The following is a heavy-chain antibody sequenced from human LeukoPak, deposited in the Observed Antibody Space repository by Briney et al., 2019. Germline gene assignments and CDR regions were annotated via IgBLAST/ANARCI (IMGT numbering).Heavy chain of an antibody. Sequence: TGGSLRLSCAASGFTSGTYWMSWVRQAPGEGLEWVANIKQDGSEKYYVDSVRGRFTISRDNAKNSLYLQMNSLRAEDTAVYYCARDYYDSSSSPFDYWGQGTLVTVSS. CDR2: IKQDGSEK. D-gene: IGHD3-22*01. CDR3: ARDYYDSSSSPFDY. CDR1: GFTSGTYW. V-gene: IGHV3-7*01. J-gene: IGHJ4*02.